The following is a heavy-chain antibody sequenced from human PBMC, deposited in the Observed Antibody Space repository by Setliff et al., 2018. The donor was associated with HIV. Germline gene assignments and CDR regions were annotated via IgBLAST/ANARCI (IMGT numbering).Heavy chain of an antibody. Sequence: SETLSLTCTVSGGSISSGGYYWSWIRQHPGKGLEWIGYIYYSGSTYYNPSLKSRVTISIDTSKNQFSLKLSSVTAADTAVYYCARGFVVVTDSDYDTNYYYYYYMDVWGKGTTVTVSS. J-gene: IGHJ6*03. CDR3: ARGFVVVTDSDYDTNYYYYYYMDV. D-gene: IGHD5-12*01. CDR2: IYYSGST. V-gene: IGHV4-31*03. CDR1: GGSISSGGYY.